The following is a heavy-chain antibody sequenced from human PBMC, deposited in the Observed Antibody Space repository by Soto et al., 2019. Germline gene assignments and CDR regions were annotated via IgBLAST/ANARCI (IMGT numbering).Heavy chain of an antibody. CDR1: GYTFTSYG. J-gene: IGHJ6*02. CDR2: ISAYNGNT. V-gene: IGHV1-18*04. CDR3: AMTTQSYYYYGMDV. D-gene: IGHD4-17*01. Sequence: ASVKVSCKASGYTFTSYGISWVRQAPGQGLEWMGWISAYNGNTNYAQELQGRVTMTTDTSTSTAYMELRSLRSDDTAVYYCAMTTQSYYYYGMDVWGQGTTVTVSS.